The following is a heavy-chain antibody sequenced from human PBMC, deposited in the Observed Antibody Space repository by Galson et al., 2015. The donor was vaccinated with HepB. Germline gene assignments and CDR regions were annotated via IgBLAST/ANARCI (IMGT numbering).Heavy chain of an antibody. D-gene: IGHD6-19*01. J-gene: IGHJ4*02. Sequence: SVKVSCKASGYTFTSYAMNWVRQAPGQGLEWMGWINTNTGNPTYAQGFTGRFVFSLDTSVSTAYLQISSLKAEDTAVYYCARVLSQWLETPSDYWGQGTLVTVSS. CDR3: ARVLSQWLETPSDY. CDR1: GYTFTSYA. V-gene: IGHV7-4-1*02. CDR2: INTNTGNP.